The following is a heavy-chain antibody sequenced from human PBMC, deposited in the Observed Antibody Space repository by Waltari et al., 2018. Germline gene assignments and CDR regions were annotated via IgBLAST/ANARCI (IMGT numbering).Heavy chain of an antibody. V-gene: IGHV3-30-3*01. CDR2: ISYDGSNK. Sequence: QVQLVESWGGVVQPGRSLRLSCSASGFPFSSSAVHWFRQALGKGLEWVAVISYDGSNKYYADSVKGRLTISRDNSKNTLYLQMNSLRAEDTAVYYCARDVYYDSSGYFDYWGQGTLVTVSS. D-gene: IGHD3-22*01. J-gene: IGHJ4*02. CDR1: GFPFSSSA. CDR3: ARDVYYDSSGYFDY.